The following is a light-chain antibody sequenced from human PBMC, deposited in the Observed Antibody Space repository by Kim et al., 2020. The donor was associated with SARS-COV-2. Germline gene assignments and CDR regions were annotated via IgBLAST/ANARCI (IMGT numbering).Light chain of an antibody. CDR2: EDS. Sequence: GDKYVCWYQQKPGQSPVRVIYEDSRRPSGIPEQFLGSNSGNTATLTISGTQAMDEADYYCQAWDSGTGVFGGGTQLTVL. CDR3: QAWDSGTGV. CDR1: GDKY. V-gene: IGLV3-1*01. J-gene: IGLJ3*02.